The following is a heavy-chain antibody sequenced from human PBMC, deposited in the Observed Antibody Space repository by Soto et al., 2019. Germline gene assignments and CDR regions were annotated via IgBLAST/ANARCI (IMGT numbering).Heavy chain of an antibody. Sequence: PAETLSLTCTVSGGSISSGGYYWSWIRQHPGKGLEWIGYIYYSGSTYYNPSLKSRVTISVDTSENQFSLKLSSVTAADTAVYYCARATIFGVVIERYYFDYWGQGTLVTVSS. CDR2: IYYSGST. V-gene: IGHV4-31*03. CDR3: ARATIFGVVIERYYFDY. J-gene: IGHJ4*02. CDR1: GGSISSGGYY. D-gene: IGHD3-3*01.